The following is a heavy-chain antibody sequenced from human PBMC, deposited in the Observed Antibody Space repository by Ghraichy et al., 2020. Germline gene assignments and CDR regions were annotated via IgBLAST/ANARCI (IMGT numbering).Heavy chain of an antibody. D-gene: IGHD2-2*01. CDR1: GFTFSSYG. J-gene: IGHJ4*02. V-gene: IGHV3-33*01. CDR3: TRGGDMVVVPALAIEDCFDE. Sequence: GGSLRLSCAASGFTFSSYGMHWVRQAPGKGLEWVAVIWYDGSNKYYADSVKGRFTISRDNSKNTLYLQMNSLRAEDTAVYYCTRGGDMVVVPALAIEDCFDEWGQGSLVTVSS. CDR2: IWYDGSNK.